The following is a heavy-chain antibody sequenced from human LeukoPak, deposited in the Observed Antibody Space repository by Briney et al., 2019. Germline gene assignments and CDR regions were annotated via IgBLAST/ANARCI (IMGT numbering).Heavy chain of an antibody. Sequence: PGGSLRLSCAASGFTVSSNYMSWVRQAPGKGLEWVSVIYSGGSAYYADSVKGRSTISRDNSKNTLYLQMNSLRAEDTAVYYCARDLGQYYDTSDNWFDPWGQGTLVTVSS. J-gene: IGHJ5*02. CDR2: IYSGGSA. D-gene: IGHD3-22*01. CDR1: GFTVSSNY. CDR3: ARDLGQYYDTSDNWFDP. V-gene: IGHV3-66*01.